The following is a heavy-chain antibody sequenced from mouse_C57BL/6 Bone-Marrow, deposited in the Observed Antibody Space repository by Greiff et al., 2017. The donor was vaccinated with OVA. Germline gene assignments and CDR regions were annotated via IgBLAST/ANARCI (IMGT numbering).Heavy chain of an antibody. D-gene: IGHD4-1*01. CDR1: GYTFTDYN. CDR3: AVLPGAWFAY. Sequence: VQLQQSGPELVKPGASVKMSCKASGYTFTDYNMHWVKQSHGKSLEWIGYINPNNGGTSYHQKFKGQATLTVNKSSSTAYMELRSLTSEDSAVYYCAVLPGAWFAYWGQGTLVTVSA. V-gene: IGHV1-22*01. CDR2: INPNNGGT. J-gene: IGHJ3*01.